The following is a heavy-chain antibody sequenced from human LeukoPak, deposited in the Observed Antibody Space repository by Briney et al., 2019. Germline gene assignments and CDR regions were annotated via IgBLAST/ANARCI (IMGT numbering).Heavy chain of an antibody. Sequence: ASVKVSCKASGGTFSSYTIGWVRQAPGQGLEWMGRIIPILGIANYAQKFQGRVTITADKSTSTAYMELSSLRSEDTAVYYCAKRLRDGYNVAVDYWGQGTLVTVSS. CDR1: GGTFSSYT. D-gene: IGHD5-24*01. V-gene: IGHV1-69*02. CDR3: AKRLRDGYNVAVDY. CDR2: IIPILGIA. J-gene: IGHJ4*02.